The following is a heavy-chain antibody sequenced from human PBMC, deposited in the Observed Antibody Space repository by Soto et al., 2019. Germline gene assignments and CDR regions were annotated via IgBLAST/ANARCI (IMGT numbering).Heavy chain of an antibody. J-gene: IGHJ6*02. CDR2: IHHSGST. CDR3: AGESCGTSSCSMETKYFGMDV. V-gene: IGHV4-34*01. CDR1: RGSLSGYY. D-gene: IGHD2-2*01. Sequence: SETLSLTCAVYRGSLSGYYWSWIRQSPGEGLEWIGEIHHSGSTNYNPSLKSRVTVSADTSKNRLSLKLSSVTAADTAVYYCAGESCGTSSCSMETKYFGMDVWGQGTTVTVSS.